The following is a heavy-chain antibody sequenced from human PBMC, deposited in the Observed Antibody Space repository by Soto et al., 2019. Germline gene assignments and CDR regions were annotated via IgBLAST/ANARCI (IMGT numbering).Heavy chain of an antibody. Sequence: HSETLSLTCTVSGGSISGYYWSWIRQSPGKGLEWIGYIHYSGSTNYNPSLKSRVTISVDTSKNQLSLKLSSVTAADTAVYYCARGSAAGTKSPFDYWGQGTLVTVSS. CDR3: ARGSAAGTKSPFDY. CDR2: IHYSGST. V-gene: IGHV4-59*01. D-gene: IGHD6-13*01. J-gene: IGHJ4*02. CDR1: GGSISGYY.